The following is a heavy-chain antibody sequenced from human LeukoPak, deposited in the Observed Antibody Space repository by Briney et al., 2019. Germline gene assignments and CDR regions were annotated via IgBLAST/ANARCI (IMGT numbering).Heavy chain of an antibody. J-gene: IGHJ4*02. CDR2: IYYSGRT. D-gene: IGHD4-23*01. CDR1: GGSLSSYY. Sequence: SETLSLTCTVSGGSLSSYYWSWMRQPPGRGLEGVGYIYYSGRTNYNPSLKSRVTISVDTSKNQFSLKLSSVTAADTAVYYYARIEDYGGNSVNYWGQGTLVTVSS. CDR3: ARIEDYGGNSVNY. V-gene: IGHV4-59*01.